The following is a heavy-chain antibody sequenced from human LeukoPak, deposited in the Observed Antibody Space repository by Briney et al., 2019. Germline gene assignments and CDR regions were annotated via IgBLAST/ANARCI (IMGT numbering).Heavy chain of an antibody. CDR1: SGSINRSIYY. V-gene: IGHV4-39*01. J-gene: IGHJ4*02. Sequence: SETLSLTCTVSSGSINRSIYYWGWIRQPPGKGLEWLGSMYYSGSTYYNPSLKSRVTISVDTSKNQFSLKLSSVTAADTAVYYCGRHRQYSQHDVDYWGQGTLVTVSS. CDR2: MYYSGST. D-gene: IGHD6-13*01. CDR3: GRHRQYSQHDVDY.